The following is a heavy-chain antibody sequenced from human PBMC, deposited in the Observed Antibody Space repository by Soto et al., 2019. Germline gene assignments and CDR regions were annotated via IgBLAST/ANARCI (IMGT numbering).Heavy chain of an antibody. V-gene: IGHV1-69*12. CDR2: IIPIFGTA. CDR1: GGTFSSYA. CDR3: ARDHPQLAYCVGDCYFY. Sequence: QVQLVQSGAEVKKPGSSVKVSCKASGGTFSSYAISWVRQAPGQGLEWMGGIIPIFGTANYAQKFQGRVTLTADESTRTAYMELSSLRSEDTAVYYCARDHPQLAYCVGDCYFYWVQGTLVTVSS. D-gene: IGHD2-21*02. J-gene: IGHJ4*02.